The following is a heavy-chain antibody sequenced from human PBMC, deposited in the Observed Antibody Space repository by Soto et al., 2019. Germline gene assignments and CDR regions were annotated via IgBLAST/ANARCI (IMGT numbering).Heavy chain of an antibody. J-gene: IGHJ4*02. CDR1: GFTFSNAW. Sequence: GGSLRLSCAASGFTFSNAWINWVRQAPGKGLEWVSIITGYSGNIHYLASVEGRFTISRDNSKNTLFLQLNTLRVEDTAVYYCAKHISGSRYSSLDSWGQGTLVTVSS. CDR3: AKHISGSRYSSLDS. D-gene: IGHD2-15*01. CDR2: ITGYSGNI. V-gene: IGHV3-23*01.